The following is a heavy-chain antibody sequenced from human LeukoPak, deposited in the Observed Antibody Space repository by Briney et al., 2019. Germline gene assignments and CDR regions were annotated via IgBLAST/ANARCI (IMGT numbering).Heavy chain of an antibody. CDR2: IYYSGST. J-gene: IGHJ4*02. CDR3: ARRKIVAPFDY. V-gene: IGHV4-38-2*02. Sequence: SETLSLTCTVSDYSISSGYYWGWIRQPPGKGLEWIGSIYYSGSTYYNPSLKSRVTISVDTSKNQFSLKLSSVTAADTAVYYCARRKIVAPFDYWGQGTLVTVSS. D-gene: IGHD5-12*01. CDR1: DYSISSGYY.